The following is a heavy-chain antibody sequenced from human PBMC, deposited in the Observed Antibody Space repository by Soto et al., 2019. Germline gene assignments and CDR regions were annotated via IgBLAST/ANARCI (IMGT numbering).Heavy chain of an antibody. D-gene: IGHD7-27*01. V-gene: IGHV1-24*01. CDR1: GYTLTELS. CDR3: ATGVIPVTNWGFAFDI. CDR2: FDPEDGET. J-gene: IGHJ3*02. Sequence: ASVKVSCKVSGYTLTELSMHWVRQAPGKGLEWMGGFDPEDGETIYAQKFQGRVTMTEDTSTDTAYMELSSLRREDTAVYYCATGVIPVTNWGFAFDIWGQGTMVTVSS.